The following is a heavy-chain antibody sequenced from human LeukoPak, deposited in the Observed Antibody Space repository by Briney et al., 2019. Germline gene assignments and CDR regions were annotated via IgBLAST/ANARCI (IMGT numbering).Heavy chain of an antibody. V-gene: IGHV3-23*01. J-gene: IGHJ4*02. CDR2: ISGSGGST. CDR1: GFNFSIYP. CDR3: AKGTFDWSFPLYFDS. D-gene: IGHD3-9*01. Sequence: GGSLRLSCTTSGFNFSIYPMTWVRQAPGKGLEWVSAISGSGGSTYYADSVKGRFTISRDNSKHTLYLQMNNLGVEDTAVYYCAKGTFDWSFPLYFDSWGQGILVTVSS.